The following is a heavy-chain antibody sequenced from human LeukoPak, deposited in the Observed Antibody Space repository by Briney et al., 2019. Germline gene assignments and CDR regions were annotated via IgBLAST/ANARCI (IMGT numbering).Heavy chain of an antibody. J-gene: IGHJ6*04. V-gene: IGHV3-33*05. CDR3: AKWAGDSPYSYMEV. CDR1: GFSFSDFG. CDR2: ISYDGSHQ. Sequence: GRSLRLSCAASGFSFSDFGMHWVRQAPGKGLEWVAAISYDGSHQFYGGSVKGRFTISRDNSKNTLNLQMSSLRAEDTAVYYCAKWAGDSPYSYMEVWGTGTTVTVSS. D-gene: IGHD4-11*01.